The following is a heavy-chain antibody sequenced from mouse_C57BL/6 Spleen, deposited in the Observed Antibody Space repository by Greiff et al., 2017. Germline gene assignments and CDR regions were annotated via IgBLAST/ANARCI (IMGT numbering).Heavy chain of an antibody. CDR3: ARRGGYDDPFDY. Sequence: VQLQQSGPELVKPGASVKISCKASGYTFTDYYMNWVKQSHGKSLEWIGDINPNNGGTSYNQKFKGKATLTVDKSSSTAYMELRSLTSEDSAVYYCARRGGYDDPFDYWGQGTTLTVSS. CDR1: GYTFTDYY. V-gene: IGHV1-26*01. CDR2: INPNNGGT. J-gene: IGHJ2*01. D-gene: IGHD2-2*01.